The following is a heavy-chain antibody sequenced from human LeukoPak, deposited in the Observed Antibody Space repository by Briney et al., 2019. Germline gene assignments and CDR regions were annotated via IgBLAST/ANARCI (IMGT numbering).Heavy chain of an antibody. Sequence: GGSLRLSCAASGFTFSSYEMNWVSQAPGKGLEWVSYISSSGSTIYYADSVKGRFTISRDNAKNSLYLQMNCLKAEDTAVYYCARELLGYDSSGYYSWGQGTLVTVSS. D-gene: IGHD3-22*01. CDR2: ISSSGSTI. CDR3: ARELLGYDSSGYYS. J-gene: IGHJ4*02. CDR1: GFTFSSYE. V-gene: IGHV3-48*03.